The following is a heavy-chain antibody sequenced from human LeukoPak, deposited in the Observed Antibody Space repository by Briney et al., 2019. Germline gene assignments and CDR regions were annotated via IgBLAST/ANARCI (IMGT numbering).Heavy chain of an antibody. J-gene: IGHJ4*02. CDR3: ATTSRDVLDYFFAH. D-gene: IGHD6-6*01. Sequence: PGESLRLSCEASGITFNLYEMNWVRQAPGKGLEWVAHISRAGDTIFYTDSVKGRFSISRDNAKNSLSLQMNNLRAEDTALYYCATTSRDVLDYFFAHWGQGTLVTVSS. V-gene: IGHV3-48*03. CDR1: GITFNLYE. CDR2: ISRAGDTI.